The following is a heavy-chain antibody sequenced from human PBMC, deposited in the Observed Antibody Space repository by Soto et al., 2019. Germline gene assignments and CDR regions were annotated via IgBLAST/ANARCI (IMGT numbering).Heavy chain of an antibody. J-gene: IGHJ6*02. V-gene: IGHV4-59*01. Sequence: QVQLQESGPGLVKPSETLSLTCTVSGGSISSYYWSWIRQPPGKGLEWIGYIYYSGSTNYNPSLKSRVTISVDTSKNQFSLKLSSVTAADTAVYYCAGEGRLSYYYYYAMDVWGQGTTVTVSS. CDR1: GGSISSYY. CDR2: IYYSGST. CDR3: AGEGRLSYYYYYAMDV. D-gene: IGHD2-15*01.